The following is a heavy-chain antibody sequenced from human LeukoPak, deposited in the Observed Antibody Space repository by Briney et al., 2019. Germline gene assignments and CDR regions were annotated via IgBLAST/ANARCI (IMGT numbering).Heavy chain of an antibody. CDR2: IYTSGST. CDR3: ARATPRGTMVRGVIKGVDWFDP. CDR1: GGSISSGSYY. Sequence: SETLSLTCTVSGGSISSGSYYWSWIRQPAGKGLEWIGRIYTSGSTNYNPSLMSRVTISVDTSKNQFSLKLSSVTAADTAVYYCARATPRGTMVRGVIKGVDWFDPWGQGTLVTVSS. J-gene: IGHJ5*02. D-gene: IGHD3-10*01. V-gene: IGHV4-61*02.